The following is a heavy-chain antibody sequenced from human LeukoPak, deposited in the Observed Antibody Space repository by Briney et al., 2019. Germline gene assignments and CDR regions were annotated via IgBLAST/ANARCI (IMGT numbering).Heavy chain of an antibody. D-gene: IGHD3-10*01. CDR3: ARVGDSGSYYSHDH. J-gene: IGHJ4*02. Sequence: PPETLSLTCAVSNGSINSYYWSRLRQPPGKGLEWIGYISSSGSTNYNPSLKSRVTISVDMSKNQLSLKLSSVTAADTAIYYCARVGDSGSYYSHDHWGQGTLVTVSS. CDR1: NGSINSYY. CDR2: ISSSGST. V-gene: IGHV4-59*01.